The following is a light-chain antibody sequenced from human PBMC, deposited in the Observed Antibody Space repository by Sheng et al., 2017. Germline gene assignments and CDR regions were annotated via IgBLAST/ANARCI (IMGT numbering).Light chain of an antibody. CDR2: KAS. J-gene: IGKJ2*01. Sequence: DIQMTQSPSTLSASVGDRVTITCRASQSLGIWLAWYQQKPGKAPKLLIYKASTLETGVPSTFSGSGSGTEFTLTISSVQPDDSATYYCQEYNSYSYTFGPGDQAGDQT. V-gene: IGKV1-5*03. CDR3: QEYNSYSYT. CDR1: QSLGIW.